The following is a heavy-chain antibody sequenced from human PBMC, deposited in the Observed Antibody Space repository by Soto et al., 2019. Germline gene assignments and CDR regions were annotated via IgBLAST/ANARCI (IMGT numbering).Heavy chain of an antibody. CDR1: GFLLSTSGVG. J-gene: IGHJ6*02. D-gene: IGHD1-20*01. CDR2: IYWNDDK. CDR3: AHRPVSDSNSGMDV. Sequence: SGPTLVNPTQPLTLTCTFSGFLLSTSGVGVVWIRQPPGKALEWLALIYWNDDKRYSPSLKTRLTITKDTSKNQVVLTMTNMDPVDTATYYCAHRPVSDSNSGMDVWGQGTTVTVSS. V-gene: IGHV2-5*01.